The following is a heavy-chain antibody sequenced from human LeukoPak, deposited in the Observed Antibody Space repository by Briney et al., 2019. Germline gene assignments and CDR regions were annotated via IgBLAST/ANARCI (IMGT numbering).Heavy chain of an antibody. CDR2: IIPIFGTA. J-gene: IGHJ6*03. Sequence: ASVKVSCKASGGTFSSYAISWVRQAPGQGLEWMGGIIPIFGTANYAQKFQGRVTITADKSTSTTYMELSSLRSEDTAVYYCTLAAADTYYYYMDVWGKGTTVTVSS. CDR3: TLAAADTYYYYMDV. V-gene: IGHV1-69*06. CDR1: GGTFSSYA. D-gene: IGHD6-13*01.